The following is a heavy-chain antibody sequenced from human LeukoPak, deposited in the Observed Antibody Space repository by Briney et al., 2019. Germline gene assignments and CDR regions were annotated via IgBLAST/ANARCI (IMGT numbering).Heavy chain of an antibody. Sequence: ASVKVSCKASGYTFTDYYMHWVRQAPGQGLEWMGWINPNSGGTNYAQKFQDRVTMTRDTSISTAYMELSRLRSDDTAVYYCARAIAGAGSKGYFDYWGQGTLVTVSS. V-gene: IGHV1-2*02. CDR1: GYTFTDYY. CDR2: INPNSGGT. J-gene: IGHJ4*02. CDR3: ARAIAGAGSKGYFDY. D-gene: IGHD6-13*01.